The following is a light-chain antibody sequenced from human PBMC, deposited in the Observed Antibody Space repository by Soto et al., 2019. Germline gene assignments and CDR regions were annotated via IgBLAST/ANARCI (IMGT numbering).Light chain of an antibody. Sequence: QSALTQPASVSASPGQSISISCTGTSDDVGGFNYVSWYQQYPGKAPKLIIYEVDNRPSGISTRFSGSKSGNTASLTISGLQADDEADYYCSSLTDRPTVVFGGGTKVTVL. CDR3: SSLTDRPTVV. V-gene: IGLV2-14*01. J-gene: IGLJ2*01. CDR2: EVD. CDR1: SDDVGGFNY.